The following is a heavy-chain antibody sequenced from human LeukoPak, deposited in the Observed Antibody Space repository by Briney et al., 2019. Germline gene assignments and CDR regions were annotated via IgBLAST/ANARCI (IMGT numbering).Heavy chain of an antibody. J-gene: IGHJ4*02. CDR1: GFTFSSYA. V-gene: IGHV3-23*01. Sequence: GGSLRLSCAASGFTFSSYAMSWVRQAPGKGLEWVSAIRGSGERIYYADSVKGRFTISSDNSKNTLYLQMNNLRAEDTAVYYCAKEDAWGSGTYFDYWGQGTLVTVSS. CDR2: IRGSGERI. CDR3: AKEDAWGSGTYFDY. D-gene: IGHD3-10*01.